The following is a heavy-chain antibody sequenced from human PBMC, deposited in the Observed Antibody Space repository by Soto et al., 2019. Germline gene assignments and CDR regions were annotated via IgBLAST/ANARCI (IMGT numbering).Heavy chain of an antibody. CDR3: ARGRGRVTYGMDV. V-gene: IGHV1-69*13. Sequence: SVKVSCKASGGTFSSYAIGWGRQAPGQGLEWMGGIIPIFGTANYAQKFQGRVTITADESTSTAYMELSSLRSEDTAVYYCARGRGRVTYGMDVWGQGTTVTVSS. CDR2: IIPIFGTA. J-gene: IGHJ6*02. D-gene: IGHD4-4*01. CDR1: GGTFSSYA.